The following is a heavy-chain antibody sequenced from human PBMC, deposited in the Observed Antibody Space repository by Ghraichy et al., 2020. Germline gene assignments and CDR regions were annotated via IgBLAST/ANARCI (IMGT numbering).Heavy chain of an antibody. J-gene: IGHJ4*02. CDR1: GFTFSYYG. CDR2: IWYDGREK. D-gene: IGHD3-10*01. V-gene: IGHV3-30*02. Sequence: GGSLRLSCAASGFTFSYYGMHWVRQAPGKGLEWVAFIWYDGREKYHADSVRGRFTISRDNSKNTLYIQMNSMRAEDTAVYYCAKESLYGSRAYDAYDLDYWGQGTLVTVSS. CDR3: AKESLYGSRAYDAYDLDY.